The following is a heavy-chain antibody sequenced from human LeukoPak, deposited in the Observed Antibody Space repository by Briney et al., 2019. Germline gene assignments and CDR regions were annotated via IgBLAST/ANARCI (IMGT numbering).Heavy chain of an antibody. D-gene: IGHD6-19*01. Sequence: GGSLRLSCAGSGFRFSTYSIKWVRQAPGKGLEWVSHIGGSGSFIYYADSVRGRFTISRDNAKNSVYLQMNSLRDEDTAVYYCARDLGQWLVGGAPNAFDIWGQGTMVTVSS. CDR2: IGGSGSFI. CDR3: ARDLGQWLVGGAPNAFDI. J-gene: IGHJ3*02. CDR1: GFRFSTYS. V-gene: IGHV3-48*02.